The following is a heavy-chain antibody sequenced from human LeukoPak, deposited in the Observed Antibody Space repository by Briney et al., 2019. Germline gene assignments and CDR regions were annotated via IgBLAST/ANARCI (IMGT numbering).Heavy chain of an antibody. CDR1: GFTFSSYS. Sequence: GGTLRLSCAASGFTFSSYSMNWVRQAPGKGLEWVSSISSSSSYIYYADSVKGRFTISRDNAKNTLYLQMNSLRAEDTAVYYCARAAEDAFDIWGQGTMVTVSS. V-gene: IGHV3-21*01. D-gene: IGHD1-14*01. CDR2: ISSSSSYI. CDR3: ARAAEDAFDI. J-gene: IGHJ3*02.